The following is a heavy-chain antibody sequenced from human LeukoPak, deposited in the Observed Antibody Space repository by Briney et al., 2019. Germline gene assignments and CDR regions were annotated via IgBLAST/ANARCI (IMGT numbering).Heavy chain of an antibody. J-gene: IGHJ4*02. V-gene: IGHV3-73*01. Sequence: GGSLKLSCAASGFTFSGSAMHWVRQASGEGLEWVGRIRSKANSYATAYAASVKGRFTISRDNSKYTVYLEMNSLRVEDTAMYYCSKERPEEYYSSGSYFDYWGQGTLVTVSS. D-gene: IGHD3-10*01. CDR2: IRSKANSYAT. CDR3: SKERPEEYYSSGSYFDY. CDR1: GFTFSGSA.